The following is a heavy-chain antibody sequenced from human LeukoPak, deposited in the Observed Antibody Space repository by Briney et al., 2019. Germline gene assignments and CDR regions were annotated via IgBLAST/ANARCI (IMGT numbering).Heavy chain of an antibody. CDR1: GFTFSSYA. Sequence: GGSLRLSCAASGFTFSSYAMSLVRQAPGKGLEWVSAISGSGGSTYYADSVKGRFTISRDNSKNTLYLQMNSLRAEDTAVYYCAKASSYYYGSWKWGQGTLVTVSS. CDR3: AKASSYYYGSWK. CDR2: ISGSGGST. J-gene: IGHJ4*02. V-gene: IGHV3-23*01. D-gene: IGHD3-10*01.